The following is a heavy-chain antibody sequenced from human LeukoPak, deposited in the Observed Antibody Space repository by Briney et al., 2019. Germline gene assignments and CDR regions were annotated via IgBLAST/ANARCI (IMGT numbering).Heavy chain of an antibody. V-gene: IGHV4-34*01. CDR2: INHSGST. CDR1: GGSFSGYY. CDR3: ARVRRAAYYGSGSYPPDY. Sequence: PSETLSLTCAVYGGSFSGYYWSWIRQPPGKGLEWIGEINHSGSTNYNPSLKSRVTISVDTSKNQFSLKLSSVTAADTAVYYCARVRRAAYYGSGSYPPDYWGQGTLVTVSS. J-gene: IGHJ4*02. D-gene: IGHD3-10*01.